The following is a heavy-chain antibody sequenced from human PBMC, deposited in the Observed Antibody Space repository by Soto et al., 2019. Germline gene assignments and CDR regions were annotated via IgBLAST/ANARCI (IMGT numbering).Heavy chain of an antibody. CDR1: GFTFSSYN. V-gene: IGHV3-48*01. D-gene: IGHD6-6*01. CDR2: ISSDSSVI. CDR3: ARGRKSSSPLYYFDY. Sequence: GGSLRLSCAASGFTFSSYNMNWVSQAPGKGLEWVSWISSDSSVIYYADSVKGRFTISRDNSKNTLYLQMNSLRAEDTAVYYCARGRKSSSPLYYFDYWGQGTLVTVSS. J-gene: IGHJ4*02.